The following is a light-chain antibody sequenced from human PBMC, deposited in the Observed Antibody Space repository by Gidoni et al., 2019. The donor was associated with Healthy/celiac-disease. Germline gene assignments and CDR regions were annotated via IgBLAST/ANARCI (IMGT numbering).Light chain of an antibody. Sequence: EIVLTQSPATLSLSPGERATLSCRASQSVTSYLAWYHQKPGKAPRLLIYDASNRATGIPARFSGSVYGTDFTLTISSLEPEDFAVYYCKQRRKWPLALTFGGGTKVEIK. CDR1: QSVTSY. CDR2: DAS. V-gene: IGKV3-11*01. J-gene: IGKJ4*01. CDR3: KQRRKWPLALT.